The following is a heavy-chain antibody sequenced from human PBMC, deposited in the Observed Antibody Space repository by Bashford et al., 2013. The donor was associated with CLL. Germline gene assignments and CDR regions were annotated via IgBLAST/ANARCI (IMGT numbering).Heavy chain of an antibody. CDR2: INSDGSST. D-gene: IGHD3-22*01. CDR1: GFTFSSYW. CDR3: ARGYYYDSSGYFPIDY. J-gene: IGHJ4*02. Sequence: GSLRLSCAASGFTFSSYWMHWVRQAPGMGLVWVSRINSDGSSTSYADSVKGRFTISRDNAKNTLYLQMNSLRAEDTAVYYCARGYYYDSSGYFPIDYWGQGTLVTVSS. V-gene: IGHV3-74*01.